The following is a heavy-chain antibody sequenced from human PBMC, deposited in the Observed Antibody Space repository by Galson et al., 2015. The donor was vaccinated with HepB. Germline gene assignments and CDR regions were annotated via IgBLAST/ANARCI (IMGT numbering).Heavy chain of an antibody. CDR3: ARGLGGYTELNWNDRGPFDY. Sequence: SVKVSCKASRYTFTSYAMNWVRQAPGQGLEWMGWINTNTGNPTYAQGFTGRFVFSLDTSVSTAYLQISSLKAEDTAVYYCARGLGGYTELNWNDRGPFDYWGQGTLVTVSS. J-gene: IGHJ4*02. CDR2: INTNTGNP. V-gene: IGHV7-4-1*02. CDR1: RYTFTSYA. D-gene: IGHD1-1*01.